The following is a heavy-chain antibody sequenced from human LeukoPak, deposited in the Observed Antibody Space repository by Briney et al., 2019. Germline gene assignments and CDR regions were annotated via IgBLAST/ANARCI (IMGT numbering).Heavy chain of an antibody. V-gene: IGHV3-21*01. CDR2: ISSSSSYI. Sequence: PGGSLRLSCAASGFTFSSYSMNWVRQAPGKGLEWVSSISSSSSYIYYADSVKGRFTISRDNAKNSLYLQMNSLRAEDTAVYYCARAVGPPIVVVPAANDAFGIWGQGTMVTVSS. CDR3: ARAVGPPIVVVPAANDAFGI. CDR1: GFTFSSYS. J-gene: IGHJ3*02. D-gene: IGHD2-2*01.